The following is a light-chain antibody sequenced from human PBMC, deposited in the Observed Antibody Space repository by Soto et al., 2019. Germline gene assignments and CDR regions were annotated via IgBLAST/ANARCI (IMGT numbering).Light chain of an antibody. J-gene: IGKJ2*01. CDR1: QSIRSW. V-gene: IGKV1-5*03. CDR2: KAS. CDR3: QQYDTYHT. Sequence: DIQMTQSPSTLSASVGDRVTITCRASQSIRSWLAWYQQKPGKAPKLLIYKASSLESGVPSRFSGSGSGTEFTLSISSLQPDDFATYYCQQYDTYHTFGQGTKLEIK.